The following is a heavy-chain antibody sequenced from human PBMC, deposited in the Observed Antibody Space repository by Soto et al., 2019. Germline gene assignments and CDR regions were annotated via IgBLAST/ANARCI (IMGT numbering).Heavy chain of an antibody. J-gene: IGHJ2*01. D-gene: IGHD1-26*01. CDR1: AFTFSDYA. CDR3: ARDARIGTDWYFDL. V-gene: IGHV3-30-3*01. CDR2: ISYDGSGT. Sequence: QVQLVESGGGVVQPGRSLRLSCVGSAFTFSDYAIHWVHQAPGKGQDWVAAISYDGSGTYYADSVKGRFTISRDNSKNTLYLQMNSLRVEDTAVYYCARDARIGTDWYFDLWGRGTLVTVSS.